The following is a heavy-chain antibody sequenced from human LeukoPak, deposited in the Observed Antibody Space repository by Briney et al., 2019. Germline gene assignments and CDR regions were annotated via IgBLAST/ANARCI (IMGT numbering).Heavy chain of an antibody. CDR2: ISYDGSNK. D-gene: IGHD3-10*01. J-gene: IGHJ4*02. Sequence: GGSLRLSCAASGFTFSSYGMHWVRQAPGKGLEWVAVISYDGSNKYYADSVKGRFTISRDNSKNTLYLQMNSLRAEDTAVYYCAKAPGDSGYWGQGTLVTISS. CDR3: AKAPGDSGY. V-gene: IGHV3-30*18. CDR1: GFTFSSYG.